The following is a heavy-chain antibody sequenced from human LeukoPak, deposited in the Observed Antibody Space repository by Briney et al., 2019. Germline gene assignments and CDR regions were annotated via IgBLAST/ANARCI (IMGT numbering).Heavy chain of an antibody. D-gene: IGHD3-16*02. Sequence: GASVKVSCKASGYTFSGFYIHWVRQAPGQGLEWMGWINPNNGATKYTQKFQGRVTMTRDTSISTAYMELSGLTSDDTAVYYCARGGGSYHVDYWGQGTLVTVSS. CDR2: INPNNGAT. CDR1: GYTFSGFY. J-gene: IGHJ4*02. V-gene: IGHV1-2*02. CDR3: ARGGGSYHVDY.